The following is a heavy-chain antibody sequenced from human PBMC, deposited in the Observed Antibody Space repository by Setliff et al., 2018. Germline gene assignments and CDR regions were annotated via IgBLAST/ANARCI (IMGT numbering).Heavy chain of an antibody. CDR1: GYTFTGYY. J-gene: IGHJ4*02. CDR3: ARSRGLLVGATGVDY. CDR2: INPNSGGT. Sequence: ASVKVSCKASGYTFTGYYMHWVRQAPGQGLEWMGRINPNSGGTNYAQKFQGRATTTRDTSISTAYMELSRLRSDDTAVYYRARSRGLLVGATGVDYWGQGTLVTVSA. D-gene: IGHD1-26*01. V-gene: IGHV1-2*06.